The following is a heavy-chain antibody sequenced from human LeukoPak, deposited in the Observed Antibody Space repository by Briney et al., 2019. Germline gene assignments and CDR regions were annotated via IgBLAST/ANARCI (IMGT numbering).Heavy chain of an antibody. J-gene: IGHJ6*03. CDR2: INTNTGNP. CDR1: GYTFTSYA. V-gene: IGHV7-4-1*02. CDR3: AVVAATPHYYYYYMDV. Sequence: ASVKVSCKASGYTFTSYAMNWVRQAPGQGLEWMGWINTNTGNPTYAQGFTGRFVFSLDTSVSTAYLQISSLKAEDTAVYYCAVVAATPHYYYYYMDVWGKGTTVTISS. D-gene: IGHD2-15*01.